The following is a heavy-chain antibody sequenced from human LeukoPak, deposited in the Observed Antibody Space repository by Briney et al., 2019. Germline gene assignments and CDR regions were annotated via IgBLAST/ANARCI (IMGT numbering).Heavy chain of an antibody. D-gene: IGHD1-26*01. J-gene: IGHJ4*02. CDR3: ARDRFGGSFDY. V-gene: IGHV3-30-3*01. Sequence: PGRSLRLSCAASGFTFSSYAMHWVRQAPGKGLEWVAVISYDGSNKYYADSVKGRFTISRDNAKNSLYLQMNSLRAEDTAVYYCARDRFGGSFDYWGQGTLVTVSS. CDR2: ISYDGSNK. CDR1: GFTFSSYA.